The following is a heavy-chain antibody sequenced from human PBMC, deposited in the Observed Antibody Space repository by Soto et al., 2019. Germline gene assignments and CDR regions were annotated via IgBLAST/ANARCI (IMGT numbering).Heavy chain of an antibody. CDR1: GYTFTSYD. J-gene: IGHJ6*03. Sequence: ASVKVSCKASGYTFTSYDINWVRQATGQGLEWMGWMNPNSGNTGYAQKFQGRVTMTRNTSISTAYMELSSLRSEDTAVYYCARDWRTMVRGVGEGNYYYMDVWGKGTTVTVSS. V-gene: IGHV1-8*01. CDR3: ARDWRTMVRGVGEGNYYYMDV. D-gene: IGHD3-10*01. CDR2: MNPNSGNT.